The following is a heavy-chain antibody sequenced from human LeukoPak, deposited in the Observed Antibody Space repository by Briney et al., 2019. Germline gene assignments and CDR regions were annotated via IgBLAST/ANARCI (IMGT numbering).Heavy chain of an antibody. CDR3: ARDWVVCSSTSCYAAHFDY. J-gene: IGHJ4*02. D-gene: IGHD2-2*01. V-gene: IGHV6-1*01. CDR1: GDSVSSNSAA. Sequence: SQTLSLTCAISGDSVSSNSAAWNWIRQSPSRGLEWLGRTYYRSKWYNDYAVSVKSRITTNPDTSKNQFSLQLNSVTPEDTAVYYCARDWVVCSSTSCYAAHFDYWGQGTLVTVSS. CDR2: TYYRSKWYN.